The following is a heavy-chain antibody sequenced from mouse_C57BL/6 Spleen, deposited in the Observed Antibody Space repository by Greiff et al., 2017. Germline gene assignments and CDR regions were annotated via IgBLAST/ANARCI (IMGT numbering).Heavy chain of an antibody. V-gene: IGHV5-4*01. CDR3: ARYYFDY. CDR2: ISDGGSYT. Sequence: EVQLVESGGGLVKPGGSLKLSCAASGFTFSSYAMSWVRQTPEKRLEWVATISDGGSYTYYPDNVQGRFTISRDNAKNNLYLQMSHLKSEDTAMYYCARYYFDYWGQGTTLTVSS. CDR1: GFTFSSYA. J-gene: IGHJ2*01.